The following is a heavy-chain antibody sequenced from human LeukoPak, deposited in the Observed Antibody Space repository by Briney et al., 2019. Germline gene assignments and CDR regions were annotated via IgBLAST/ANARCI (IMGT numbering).Heavy chain of an antibody. CDR1: GFTFSSYD. CDR2: IWFDGNNK. V-gene: IGHV3-33*01. J-gene: IGHJ3*02. CDR3: ASARPTSSWTAFDI. Sequence: GGSLRLSCAASGFTFSSYDMHWVRQAPGKGLEWVTIIWFDGNNKYYADSVKGRFTISRDNSKNTLYLQMNSLRAEDTAVYYCASARPTSSWTAFDIWGQGTMVTVSS. D-gene: IGHD6-13*01.